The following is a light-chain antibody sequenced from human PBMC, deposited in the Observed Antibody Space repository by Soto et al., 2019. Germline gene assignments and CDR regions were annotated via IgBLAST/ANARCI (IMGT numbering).Light chain of an antibody. Sequence: DIVLTQNPGTLSLSPGERATLSCRASQSVSSSYLAWYQQKPGQAPRLLIYGASSRATGIPDRFSGSGSGTDFTLTISRLEPEDFAVYYCQQYVSSPRTFGQGSKVDIK. CDR2: GAS. V-gene: IGKV3-20*01. CDR1: QSVSSSY. J-gene: IGKJ1*01. CDR3: QQYVSSPRT.